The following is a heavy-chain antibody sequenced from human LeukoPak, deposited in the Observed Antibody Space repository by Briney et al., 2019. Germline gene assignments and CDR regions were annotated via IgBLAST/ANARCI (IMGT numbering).Heavy chain of an antibody. CDR2: TSGDGGST. J-gene: IGHJ6*02. Sequence: GGSLRLSCAASGFTFDDYAMHWVRQAPGKGLEWVSLTSGDGGSTYYADSVKGRFTISRDNSKNSLYLQMNSLRTEDTALYYCARFSGYESTVAHYGMDVWGQGTTVTVSS. CDR3: ARFSGYESTVAHYGMDV. D-gene: IGHD5-12*01. CDR1: GFTFDDYA. V-gene: IGHV3-43*02.